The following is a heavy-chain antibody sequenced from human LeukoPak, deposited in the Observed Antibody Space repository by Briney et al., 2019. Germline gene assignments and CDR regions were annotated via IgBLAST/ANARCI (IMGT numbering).Heavy chain of an antibody. J-gene: IGHJ6*03. CDR3: ARALTFPDFYYYMDV. V-gene: IGHV4-34*01. CDR2: INPSGRT. CDR1: GGSFSGYQ. D-gene: IGHD2/OR15-2a*01. Sequence: SETLSLSCAVYGGSFSGYQWTWVRQSPGMGLEWMGEINPSGRTNYNPSLKSRVITSVDTFKNQFALRLSSGTAADTAIYYCARALTFPDFYYYMDVWGEGTTVTVSS.